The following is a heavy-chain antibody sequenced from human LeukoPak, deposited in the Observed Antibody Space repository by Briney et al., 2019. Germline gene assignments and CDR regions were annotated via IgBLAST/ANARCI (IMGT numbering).Heavy chain of an antibody. V-gene: IGHV4-34*01. CDR2: INHSGST. J-gene: IGHJ5*02. CDR3: ARKVGWFDP. CDR1: GGSFSGYY. Sequence: SETLSLTCAVYGGSFSGYYWSWIRQPPGKGLEWIGEINHSGSTNYNPSLKSRVTISVDTSKNQFSLKLSSVTAADTAVYYCARKVGWFDPWGQGTLVTVSS.